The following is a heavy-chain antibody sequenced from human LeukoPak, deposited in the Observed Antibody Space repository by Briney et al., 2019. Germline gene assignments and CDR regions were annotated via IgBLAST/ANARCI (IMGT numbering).Heavy chain of an antibody. CDR2: IWYDGINK. CDR3: AKRGEVANYQYMDV. D-gene: IGHD3-16*01. V-gene: IGHV3-33*06. Sequence: GGSLRLSCAASGFTFSNYGMHWVRQAPGKGLGWVAVIWYDGINKYYADSVKGRFTISRDNSKNTLFLQMDSLRAEDTAIYYCAKRGEVANYQYMDVWGKGTTVTVSS. J-gene: IGHJ6*03. CDR1: GFTFSNYG.